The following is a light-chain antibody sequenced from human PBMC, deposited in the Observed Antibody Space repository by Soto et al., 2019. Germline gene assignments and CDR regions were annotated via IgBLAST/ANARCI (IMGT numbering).Light chain of an antibody. V-gene: IGLV2-23*02. CDR3: CSYAGSSTSYV. CDR1: SSDVGSYNL. Sequence: QPVLTQPASVSGSPGQSITISCTGTSSDVGSYNLVSWYQQHPGKAPKLMIYEVSKRPSGVSNRFSGSKSGNTASLTISGLHAEDEADYYCCSYAGSSTSYVFGTGTKVTVL. J-gene: IGLJ1*01. CDR2: EVS.